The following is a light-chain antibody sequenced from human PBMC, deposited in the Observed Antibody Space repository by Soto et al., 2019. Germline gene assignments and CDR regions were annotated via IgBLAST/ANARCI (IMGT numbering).Light chain of an antibody. CDR3: AVWDDSLTAPV. CDR1: RSNIGTNA. V-gene: IGLV1-44*01. CDR2: GDN. Sequence: QSVLTQPPSASGTPGQRVTISCSGSRSNIGTNAVNWYQQLPGTAHKVLLYGDNQRPSGVPARFSGSRSGTSASLAISGLRSEDEADYFCAVWDDSLTAPVFGGGTKVTVL. J-gene: IGLJ2*01.